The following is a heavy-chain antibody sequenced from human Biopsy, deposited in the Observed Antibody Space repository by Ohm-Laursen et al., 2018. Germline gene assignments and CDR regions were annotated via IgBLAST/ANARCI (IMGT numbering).Heavy chain of an antibody. V-gene: IGHV1-69*10. D-gene: IGHD1-26*01. J-gene: IGHJ5*02. CDR2: IIPIPNVA. CDR3: ARGEGSSWFDP. Sequence: ASVTVSCKASGDSFTSYAIGWVRQAPGQGLEWMGGIIPIPNVATYAQKFPGRITITADESTSTAYMELSSLTSDDPAVYFCARGEGSSWFDPWGHGTLVTVSS. CDR1: GDSFTSYA.